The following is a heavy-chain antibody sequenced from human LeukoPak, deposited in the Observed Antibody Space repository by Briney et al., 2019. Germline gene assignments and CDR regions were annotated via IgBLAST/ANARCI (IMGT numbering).Heavy chain of an antibody. J-gene: IGHJ6*02. Sequence: GGSLRLSCAASGFTVSSNYMSWVRQAPGKGLEWVSVIYSGGSTYYADSVKGRFTISRDNSKNTLYLQMNSLRAEDTAVYYCARGAPPGWDDSSGYYRPYYYYGMDVWGQGTTVTVSS. CDR3: ARGAPPGWDDSSGYYRPYYYYGMDV. D-gene: IGHD3-22*01. V-gene: IGHV3-66*01. CDR1: GFTVSSNY. CDR2: IYSGGST.